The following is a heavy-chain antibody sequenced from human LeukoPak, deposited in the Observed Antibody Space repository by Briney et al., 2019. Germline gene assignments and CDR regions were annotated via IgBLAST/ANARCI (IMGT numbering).Heavy chain of an antibody. CDR1: GGSISSSSYY. D-gene: IGHD6-6*01. Sequence: SETLSLTCTVSGGSISSSSYYWGWIRQPPGKGLEWIGSIYYSGSTYYNPSLKSRVTISVDTSKNQFSLKLSSVTAADTAVYYWARQQYSSSAFDPWGQGTLVTVSS. CDR2: IYYSGST. V-gene: IGHV4-39*01. J-gene: IGHJ5*02. CDR3: ARQQYSSSAFDP.